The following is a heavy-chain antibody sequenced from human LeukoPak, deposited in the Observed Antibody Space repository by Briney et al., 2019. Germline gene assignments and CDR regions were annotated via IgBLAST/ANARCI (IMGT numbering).Heavy chain of an antibody. V-gene: IGHV4-34*01. J-gene: IGHJ6*03. CDR2: INHSGST. CDR3: ARLRSGSYYYYDMDV. CDR1: GGSFSGYY. D-gene: IGHD6-19*01. Sequence: SETLSLTCAVYGGSFSGYYWSWIRQPPGKGLEWIGEINHSGSTNYNPSLKSRVTISVDTSKNQFSLKLSSVTAAYTAVYYCARLRSGSYYYYDMDVWGKGTTVTISS.